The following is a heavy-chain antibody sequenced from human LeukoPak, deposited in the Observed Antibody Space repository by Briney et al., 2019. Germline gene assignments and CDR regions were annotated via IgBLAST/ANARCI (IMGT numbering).Heavy chain of an antibody. Sequence: PSETLSLTCSVSGYSISRGYHRGWIRQPPGKGLEWIGSVHRSGSTYYNPSLKSRVTISADTSKNQFSLKLSSVAAADTAVYYCTRDDWNPDFWGQGTLVTVSS. V-gene: IGHV4-38-2*02. CDR1: GYSISRGYH. J-gene: IGHJ4*02. CDR3: TRDDWNPDF. D-gene: IGHD1-1*01. CDR2: VHRSGST.